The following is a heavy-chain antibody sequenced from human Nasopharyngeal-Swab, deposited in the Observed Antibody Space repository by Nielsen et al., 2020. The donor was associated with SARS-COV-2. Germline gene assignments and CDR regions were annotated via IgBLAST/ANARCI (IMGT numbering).Heavy chain of an antibody. CDR2: ISYDGSNK. CDR3: ARDLGDV. V-gene: IGHV3-30-3*01. J-gene: IGHJ6*04. Sequence: GESLKISCAASGFTFSSYAMHWVRQAPGKGLERVAVISYDGSNKYYADSVKGRFTISRDNSKNTLYLQMNSLRAEDTAVYYCARDLGDVWGKGTTVTASS. CDR1: GFTFSSYA.